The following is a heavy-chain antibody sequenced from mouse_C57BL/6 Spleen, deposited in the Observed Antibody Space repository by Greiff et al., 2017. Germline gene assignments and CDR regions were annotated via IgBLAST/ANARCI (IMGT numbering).Heavy chain of an antibody. Sequence: QVQLQQPGAELVMPGASVQLSCKASGYTFTSYWMPWVKQRPGQGLEWIGEIDPSDSYTNYNQKFKGKSTLTVDKSSSTAYMQLSSLTSEDSAVYYCARMGTAQAPLDYWGQGTTLTVSS. V-gene: IGHV1-69*01. D-gene: IGHD3-2*02. J-gene: IGHJ2*01. CDR3: ARMGTAQAPLDY. CDR1: GYTFTSYW. CDR2: IDPSDSYT.